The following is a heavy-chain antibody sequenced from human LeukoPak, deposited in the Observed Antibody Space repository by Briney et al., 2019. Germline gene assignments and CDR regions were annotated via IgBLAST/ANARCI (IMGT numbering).Heavy chain of an antibody. CDR3: ATGGESIAVANYYGMDV. D-gene: IGHD6-19*01. CDR1: GYTLTKLS. J-gene: IGHJ6*02. Sequence: SVKLSCKVSGYTLTKLSMHWVRQAAENGLEWIGGFHTEDGETIYEQEFQGRVTMTEDTSTDTAYMELSSLRSEDTAVYYCATGGESIAVANYYGMDVWGQGTTVTVSS. CDR2: FHTEDGET. V-gene: IGHV1-24*01.